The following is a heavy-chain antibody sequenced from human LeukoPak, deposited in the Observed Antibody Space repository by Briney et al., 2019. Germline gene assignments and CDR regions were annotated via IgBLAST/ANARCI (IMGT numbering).Heavy chain of an antibody. CDR1: GGSISSYY. CDR2: IYYSGST. Sequence: PSETLSLTCTVSGGSISSYYWSWIRQPPGKGLEWIGYIYYSGSTNYNPSLKSRVTISVDTSKNQFSLKLSSVTAADTAVYYCARSDSKILSAWGQGTLSPSPQ. CDR3: ARSDSKILSA. V-gene: IGHV4-59*01. J-gene: IGHJ5*02.